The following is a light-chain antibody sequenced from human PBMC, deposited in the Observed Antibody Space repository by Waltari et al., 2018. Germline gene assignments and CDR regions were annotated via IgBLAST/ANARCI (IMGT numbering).Light chain of an antibody. CDR1: SSDVGNYNL. J-gene: IGLJ3*02. Sequence: QSALTQPASVSGSPGQSITISCTGTSSDVGNYNLVSWYQQYPGKPPKVMIYDDNRRPTGGSDRFAGSKSGHTAPLTISGVQAEDEADYYCCSYAGSYTWVFGGGTKLTVL. V-gene: IGLV2-23*01. CDR3: CSYAGSYTWV. CDR2: DDN.